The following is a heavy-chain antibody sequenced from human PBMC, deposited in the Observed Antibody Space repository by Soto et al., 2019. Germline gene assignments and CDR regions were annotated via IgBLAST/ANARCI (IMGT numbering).Heavy chain of an antibody. CDR1: GGTFSSYA. J-gene: IGHJ6*02. D-gene: IGHD6-19*01. CDR2: IIPIFGTA. V-gene: IGHV1-69*13. CDR3: AREWYSSGWYPTYYYYYGMDV. Sequence: SVKVSCKASGGTFSSYAISWVRQAPGQGLEWMGGIIPIFGTANYAQKFQGRVTITADESTSTAYMELSSLRSEDTAVYYCAREWYSSGWYPTYYYYYGMDVWGQGTTVTVSS.